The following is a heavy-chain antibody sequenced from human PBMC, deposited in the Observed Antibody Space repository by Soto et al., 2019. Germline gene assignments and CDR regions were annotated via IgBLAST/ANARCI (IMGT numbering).Heavy chain of an antibody. D-gene: IGHD3-22*01. V-gene: IGHV3-74*01. CDR3: ARGDGDYYDGNGYLGRH. CDR2: IKSDGSGT. J-gene: IGHJ4*02. CDR1: GFTFSSYW. Sequence: EVQLVESGGGLVQPGGSLTLSCAASGFTFSSYWMHWVRQAPGKGLVWVSRIKSDGSGTSYADSVKGRLTISRDNARNTLYRKMNSLRAEDTAVYFCARGDGDYYDGNGYLGRHWGQGTLVTVSS.